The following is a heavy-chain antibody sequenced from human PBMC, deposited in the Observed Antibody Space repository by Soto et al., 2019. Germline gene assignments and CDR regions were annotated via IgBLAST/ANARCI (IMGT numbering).Heavy chain of an antibody. CDR3: AREPQYCSSTSCYALGAFDI. D-gene: IGHD2-2*01. V-gene: IGHV1-2*04. CDR1: GYTFTDYY. J-gene: IGHJ3*02. CDR2: INPNSGGT. Sequence: GASVKDSCKASGYTFTDYYMHWVRQAPGQGREWMGWINPNSGGTNYAQKFQGWVTMTRDTSISTAYMELSRLRSDDTAVYYCAREPQYCSSTSCYALGAFDIWRQGTMVTVSS.